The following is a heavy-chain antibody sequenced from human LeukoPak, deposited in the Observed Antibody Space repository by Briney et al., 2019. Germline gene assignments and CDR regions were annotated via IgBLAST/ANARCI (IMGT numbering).Heavy chain of an antibody. V-gene: IGHV4-4*09. Sequence: SETLSLTCTVSGGSISSYYWSWIRQPPGKGLEWIGYIYTSGSTNYNPSLKSRVTISVDTSKNQFSLKLSSVIAADTAVYYCSRRSNSGPFDYWGQGTLVTVSS. CDR2: IYTSGST. J-gene: IGHJ4*02. CDR1: GGSISSYY. D-gene: IGHD4-23*01. CDR3: SRRSNSGPFDY.